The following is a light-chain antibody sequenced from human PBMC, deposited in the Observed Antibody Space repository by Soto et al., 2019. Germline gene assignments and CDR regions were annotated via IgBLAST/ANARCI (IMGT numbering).Light chain of an antibody. J-gene: IGKJ3*01. Sequence: EIVLTQSPATLSLSPGERATLSCRASQSVSSYLAWYQQKPGQAPRLLIYDASNRATGIPARFSGSGSGTDFTLTISSLEPEDFAVYYFQQRSNWPPGFTFGHGTKVDIK. V-gene: IGKV3-11*01. CDR3: QQRSNWPPGFT. CDR2: DAS. CDR1: QSVSSY.